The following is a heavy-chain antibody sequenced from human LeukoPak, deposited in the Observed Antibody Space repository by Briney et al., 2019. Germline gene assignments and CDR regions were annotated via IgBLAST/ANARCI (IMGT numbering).Heavy chain of an antibody. CDR2: IISSSSYI. Sequence: PGGSLRLSCAASGFTFSSYSMNWVRPAPGKGLEWVSSIISSSSYIYYADAVKGRFTISRDNAKNSLYLQMNSLRAEDTAVYYCARDQEGRSCSGGTCYLGWSFDLWGRGNLVAVSS. V-gene: IGHV3-21*04. J-gene: IGHJ2*01. CDR3: ARDQEGRSCSGGTCYLGWSFDL. CDR1: GFTFSSYS. D-gene: IGHD2-15*01.